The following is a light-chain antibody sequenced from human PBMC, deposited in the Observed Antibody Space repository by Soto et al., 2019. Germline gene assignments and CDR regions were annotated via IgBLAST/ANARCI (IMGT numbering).Light chain of an antibody. CDR3: HQSYSTPLT. J-gene: IGKJ4*01. Sequence: DMQMTQYPSSLSASVGDRVTITCRASQSISTFLNWYQQIPGKAPKLLIYTASSLQTVVPSRFSGSGSGTDFTLTISSLQPEDFATYYCHQSYSTPLTVGGGTKVEIK. CDR1: QSISTF. V-gene: IGKV1-39*01. CDR2: TAS.